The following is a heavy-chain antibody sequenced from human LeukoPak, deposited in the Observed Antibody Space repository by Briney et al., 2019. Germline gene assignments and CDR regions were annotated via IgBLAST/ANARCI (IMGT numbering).Heavy chain of an antibody. CDR3: ARDYGSGSYYNGHYYFYYGMDV. V-gene: IGHV1-2*04. CDR1: GYNLTDYY. Sequence: RASVKVSCKASGYNLTDYYIHWVRQAPGQGLEWLGRIIPISGDTKYAQKFQAWVTMTRDTSISTAYLEVTRLKSDDTAVYYCARDYGSGSYYNGHYYFYYGMDVWGQGTTVIVSS. CDR2: IIPISGDT. D-gene: IGHD3-10*01. J-gene: IGHJ6*02.